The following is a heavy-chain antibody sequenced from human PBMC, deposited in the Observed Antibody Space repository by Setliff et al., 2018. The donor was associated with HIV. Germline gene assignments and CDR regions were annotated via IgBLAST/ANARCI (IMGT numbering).Heavy chain of an antibody. V-gene: IGHV4-39*02. D-gene: IGHD1-1*01. Sequence: SETLSLTCSVSGDSISSGSYFWGWTRQTPGKGLEWIGNIYYTGFAYYNPSLKSRVTISLDTSKTHFFLNLTSVTDADTAVYFCTREGRGDPAMATTRIDYWGQGKLVTV. CDR3: TREGRGDPAMATTRIDY. CDR1: GDSISSGSYF. J-gene: IGHJ4*02. CDR2: IYYTGFA.